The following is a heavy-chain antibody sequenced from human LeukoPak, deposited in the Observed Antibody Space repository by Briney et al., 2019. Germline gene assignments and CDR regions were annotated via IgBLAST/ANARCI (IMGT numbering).Heavy chain of an antibody. D-gene: IGHD3-10*01. CDR2: INPNSGAT. Sequence: ASVKVSCKASGYTFTGYYIHWMRQAPGQGLEWVGWINPNSGATKYAQKFQGRVTMTTDTSITTAYMELSRLTSDDTAVYYCARVPGAFDYWGQGTLVTVSS. CDR3: ARVPGAFDY. CDR1: GYTFTGYY. J-gene: IGHJ4*02. V-gene: IGHV1-2*02.